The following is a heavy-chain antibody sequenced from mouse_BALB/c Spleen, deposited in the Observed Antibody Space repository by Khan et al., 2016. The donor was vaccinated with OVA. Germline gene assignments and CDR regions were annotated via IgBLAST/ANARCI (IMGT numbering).Heavy chain of an antibody. CDR1: GYSFTGYF. V-gene: IGHV1-20*02. CDR3: ARSYGSDFDY. J-gene: IGHJ2*01. CDR2: INPHIGET. D-gene: IGHD1-1*01. Sequence: VQLQQSGPELVKPGASVKISCKASGYSFTGYFMNWVMQSHGKSLEWIGRINPHIGETFYNQKFQDKAPLTVAQSSSTAHMELRSLASEDSAGYYCARSYGSDFDYWGQGTTLTVSS.